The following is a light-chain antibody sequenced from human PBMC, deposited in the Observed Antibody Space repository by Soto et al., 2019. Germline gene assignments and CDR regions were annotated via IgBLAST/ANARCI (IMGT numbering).Light chain of an antibody. CDR2: GAS. CDR1: QTVRNNY. V-gene: IGKV3-20*01. Sequence: VLTQSPGTLSSSPGERATISCRASQTVRNNYLAWYKQQPGQAPSLLIYGASNRATDIPDRFSGSGSGTDFTLTIRRLEPEDFAVYYCQQYGSSGTFGQGTKVDIK. CDR3: QQYGSSGT. J-gene: IGKJ1*01.